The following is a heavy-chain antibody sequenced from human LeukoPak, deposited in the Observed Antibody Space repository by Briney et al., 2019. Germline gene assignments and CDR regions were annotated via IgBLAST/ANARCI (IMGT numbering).Heavy chain of an antibody. J-gene: IGHJ3*02. Sequence: ASVKVSCKASGYTFTDYYMHWVRQAPGQGLEWMGWINPNSGGTNYAQKFQGWVTMTRDTSISTAYMELSRLRSDDTAVYYCARDRQSGDALDIWGQGTMVTVSS. CDR2: INPNSGGT. V-gene: IGHV1-2*04. CDR3: ARDRQSGDALDI. CDR1: GYTFTDYY.